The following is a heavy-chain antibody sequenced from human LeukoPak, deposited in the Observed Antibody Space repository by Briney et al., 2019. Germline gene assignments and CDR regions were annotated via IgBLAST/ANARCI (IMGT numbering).Heavy chain of an antibody. V-gene: IGHV3-30-3*01. CDR3: ARRPDSSSWLTGYYMDV. CDR1: GFTFSNYA. CDR2: ISHHGSDK. J-gene: IGHJ6*03. Sequence: GSLRLSCTASGFTFSNYAIHWVRQAPGKGLEWVAVISHHGSDKYYADSVKGRFTISRDNSKNTLDLQMNGLRDEDTAVYYCARRPDSSSWLTGYYMDVWGKGTTVTVSS. D-gene: IGHD6-13*01.